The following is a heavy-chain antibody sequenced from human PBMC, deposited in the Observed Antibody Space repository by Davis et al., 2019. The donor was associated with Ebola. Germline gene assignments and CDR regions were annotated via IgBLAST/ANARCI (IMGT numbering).Heavy chain of an antibody. CDR1: GGSISSSNW. Sequence: MPSETLSLTCAVSGGSISSSNWWSWVRQPPGKGLEWIGEIYHSGSTNYNPSLKSRVTISVDTSKNQFSLKLSSVTAADTAVYYCARHVFGSELQWLDHWGQGTLVTVSS. D-gene: IGHD6-19*01. CDR3: ARHVFGSELQWLDH. CDR2: IYHSGST. V-gene: IGHV4-4*02. J-gene: IGHJ4*02.